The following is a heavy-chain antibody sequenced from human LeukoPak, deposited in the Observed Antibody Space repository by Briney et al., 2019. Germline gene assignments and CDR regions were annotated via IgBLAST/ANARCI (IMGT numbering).Heavy chain of an antibody. Sequence: GGSLRLSCAASGFTFSSYAMNWVRQTPGKGLEWVAATSSSDAGTYHADSVRGRFTISRDNSKNTLYLQTNSLRAEDAAVYFCAKAPVTSCRGAYCYPFDSWGQGTLVTVSS. D-gene: IGHD2-21*01. CDR3: AKAPVTSCRGAYCYPFDS. J-gene: IGHJ4*02. V-gene: IGHV3-23*01. CDR2: TSSSDAGT. CDR1: GFTFSSYA.